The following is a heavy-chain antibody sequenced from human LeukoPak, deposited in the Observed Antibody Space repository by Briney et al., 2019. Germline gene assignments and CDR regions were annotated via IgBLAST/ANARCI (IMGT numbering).Heavy chain of an antibody. CDR2: IKQDGSEK. CDR3: ASRYSSSWYYYYYYMDV. Sequence: GGSLRLSCAASGFTFSSYWMSWVRQDPGKGLEWVANIKQDGSEKYYVDSVKGRFTISRDNAKNSLYLQMNSLRAEDTAVYYCASRYSSSWYYYYYYMDVWGKGTTVTVSS. CDR1: GFTFSSYW. V-gene: IGHV3-7*01. D-gene: IGHD6-13*01. J-gene: IGHJ6*03.